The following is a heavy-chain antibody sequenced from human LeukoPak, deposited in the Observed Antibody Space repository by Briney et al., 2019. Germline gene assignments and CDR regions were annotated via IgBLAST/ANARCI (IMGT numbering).Heavy chain of an antibody. J-gene: IGHJ4*02. CDR1: GFTFSSYA. CDR3: AKGYYYYDSSGYFDY. CDR2: ISGSGGST. V-gene: IGHV3-23*01. D-gene: IGHD3-22*01. Sequence: PGGSLRLSCAASGFTFSSYAMSWVRQAPGKGLEWVSAISGSGGSTYYADSVKGRFTISRDNSKNTLYLQMNSLRAEDTAVYYCAKGYYYYDSSGYFDYWGQGTLVTVPS.